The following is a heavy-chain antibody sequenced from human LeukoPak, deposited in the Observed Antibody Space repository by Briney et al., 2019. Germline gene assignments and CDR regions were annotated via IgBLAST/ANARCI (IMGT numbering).Heavy chain of an antibody. CDR2: IYPGDSDI. J-gene: IGHJ4*02. Sequence: GESLKISCKASGYDFTKYWIGWVRQMPGKGLESMGLIYPGDSDIRYSPSFQGQVNVSVDKSISTAYLQWSSLKASDTAMYFCAGFRSGGFSHWGQGTLVTVSS. CDR3: AGFRSGGFSH. V-gene: IGHV5-51*01. D-gene: IGHD3-16*02. CDR1: GYDFTKYW.